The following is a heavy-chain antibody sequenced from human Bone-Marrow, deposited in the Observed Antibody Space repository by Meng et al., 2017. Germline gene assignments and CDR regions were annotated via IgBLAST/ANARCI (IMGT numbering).Heavy chain of an antibody. V-gene: IGHV3-74*01. CDR1: GFTVSSNY. CDR3: GVAAAGTKYYFDY. CDR2: INSDGSST. J-gene: IGHJ4*02. Sequence: GESLKISCAASGFTVSSNYMSWVRQAPGKGLEWVSRINSDGSSTSYADSVKGRFTISRDNAKNTLYLQMNSLRAEDTAVYYCGVAAAGTKYYFDYWGQGTLVTVSS. D-gene: IGHD6-13*01.